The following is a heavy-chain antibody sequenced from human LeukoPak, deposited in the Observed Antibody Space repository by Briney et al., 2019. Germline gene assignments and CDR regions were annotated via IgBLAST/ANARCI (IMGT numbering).Heavy chain of an antibody. D-gene: IGHD3-22*01. CDR2: IYAGASGTT. V-gene: IGHV3-66*01. Sequence: PGGSLRLSCAVSGFTGSGNYMGGVRQSPGKGLQWVSVIYAGASGTTYYAGPVKGRFTISRDNSKNTVYLQMNSLRAEDTAVYYCAGDGYESNGYVDYWGQGTLVTVSS. CDR1: GFTGSGNY. CDR3: AGDGYESNGYVDY. J-gene: IGHJ4*02.